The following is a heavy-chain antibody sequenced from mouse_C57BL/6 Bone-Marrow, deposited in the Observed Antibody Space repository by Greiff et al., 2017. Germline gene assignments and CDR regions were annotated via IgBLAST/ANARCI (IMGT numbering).Heavy chain of an antibody. CDR1: GFNIKDDY. CDR3: TTDGYLYAMDY. D-gene: IGHD2-2*01. J-gene: IGHJ4*01. Sequence: VQLQQSGAELVRPGASVKLSCTASGFNIKDDYMHWVKQRPEQGLEWIGWIDPENGDTEYASKFQGKATITADTSSNTAYLQLSSLTSEYTAVYYCTTDGYLYAMDYWGQGTSVTVSS. V-gene: IGHV14-4*01. CDR2: IDPENGDT.